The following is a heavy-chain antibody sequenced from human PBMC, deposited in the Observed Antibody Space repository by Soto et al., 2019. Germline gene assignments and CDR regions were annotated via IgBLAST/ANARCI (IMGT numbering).Heavy chain of an antibody. D-gene: IGHD5-12*01. CDR1: GFNFDDYA. CDR3: AKDHDEDFGYDLDYFNY. CDR2: ISWEGGSI. J-gene: IGHJ4*02. Sequence: EVQLVESGGDLVQPGGSLRLSCAASGFNFDDYAMHWVRRVPGKGLEWVSGISWEGGSIGYADSVKGRFTISRDNAKNSLYLEMHSLRSEDTALYYCAKDHDEDFGYDLDYFNYWGQGTLVTVSS. V-gene: IGHV3-9*01.